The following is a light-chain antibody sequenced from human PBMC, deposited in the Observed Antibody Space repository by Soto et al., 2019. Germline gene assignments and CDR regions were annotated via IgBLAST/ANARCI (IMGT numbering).Light chain of an antibody. V-gene: IGKV3-11*01. Sequence: EIVLTQSPGTLSLSPGERATLSCRASQSVSRSLAWYQKKPGQAPRLLIHDASNRATGIPARFSGSGSGTDFPLTISSLEPEDFAVYFCQQRGNLWTFGQGTKVEIK. CDR2: DAS. J-gene: IGKJ1*01. CDR1: QSVSRS. CDR3: QQRGNLWT.